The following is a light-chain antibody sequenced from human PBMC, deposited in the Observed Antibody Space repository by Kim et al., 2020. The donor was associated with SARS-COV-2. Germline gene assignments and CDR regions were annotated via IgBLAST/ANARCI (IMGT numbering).Light chain of an antibody. V-gene: IGLV3-19*01. Sequence: SSELTQDPAVSVALGQTVRITCQGDSLRSYYASWYQQKPGQAPVLVIYGKNNRPSGIPDRFSGSSSGNTASLTITGAQAEDEADYYCTSRDSSGNHCNWV. CDR1: SLRSYY. J-gene: IGLJ3*02. CDR3: TSRDSSGNHCNWV. CDR2: GKN.